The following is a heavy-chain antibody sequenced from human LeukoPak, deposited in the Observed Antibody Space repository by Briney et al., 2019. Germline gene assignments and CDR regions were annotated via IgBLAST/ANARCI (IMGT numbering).Heavy chain of an antibody. Sequence: PGGSLRLSCAASGFTFSSYAMSWVRQAPGKGLEWVSAISGSGGSTYYADSVKGRFTISRDNSESTLYVHMSSLRAEDTAVYYCAKQRGYTYGYPFDSWGQGTLVTVSS. D-gene: IGHD5-18*01. CDR3: AKQRGYTYGYPFDS. J-gene: IGHJ4*02. CDR1: GFTFSSYA. CDR2: ISGSGGST. V-gene: IGHV3-23*01.